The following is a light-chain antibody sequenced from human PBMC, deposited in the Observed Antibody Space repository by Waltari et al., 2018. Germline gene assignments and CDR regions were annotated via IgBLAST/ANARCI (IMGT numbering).Light chain of an antibody. CDR3: QSGDSTGTFYV. V-gene: IGLV3-25*03. CDR1: KLPNQY. Sequence: SAELTQPPSVSVSPGQTARITCSGDKLPNQYAYWYQQKPGQAPVLLIFKDSERPSGIPERFSGSSSGTTVTLTISGVQTEDEADYYGQSGDSTGTFYVFGSGTKVTV. J-gene: IGLJ1*01. CDR2: KDS.